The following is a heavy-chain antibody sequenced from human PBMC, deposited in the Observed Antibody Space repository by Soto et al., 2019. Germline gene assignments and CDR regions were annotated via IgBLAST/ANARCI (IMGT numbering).Heavy chain of an antibody. CDR2: ISRDGSST. Sequence: GGSLRLSCAASGFSFSSYSMHWVRQAPGKGLVWVSRISRDGSSTTYADPVKGRFTISRDNAKNTLCLQMNSLGAEDTAVYYCARVVTHYSGSYRTIDYWGQGTLVTVSS. D-gene: IGHD1-26*01. CDR3: ARVVTHYSGSYRTIDY. J-gene: IGHJ4*02. CDR1: GFSFSSYS. V-gene: IGHV3-74*01.